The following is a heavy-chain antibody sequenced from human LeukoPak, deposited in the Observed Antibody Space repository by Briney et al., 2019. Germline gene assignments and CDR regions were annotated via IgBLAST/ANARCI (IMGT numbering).Heavy chain of an antibody. Sequence: PSETLSLTCTVSGGSISSSSYYWGWIRQPPGKGLEWIGSIYYSGSTYYNPSLKSRVTISVDTSKNQFSLKLSSVTAADTAVYYCARDGLGYGSGTNPPLRGQGTLVTVSS. CDR1: GGSISSSSYY. V-gene: IGHV4-39*07. CDR3: ARDGLGYGSGTNPPL. D-gene: IGHD3-10*01. J-gene: IGHJ4*02. CDR2: IYYSGST.